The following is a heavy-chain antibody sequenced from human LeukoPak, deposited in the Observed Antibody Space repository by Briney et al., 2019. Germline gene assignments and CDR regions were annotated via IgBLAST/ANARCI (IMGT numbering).Heavy chain of an antibody. CDR3: ARSGGWSDLYYFDY. CDR1: GGSISSSSYY. CDR2: IYYSGST. J-gene: IGHJ4*02. V-gene: IGHV4-39*01. D-gene: IGHD2-15*01. Sequence: RASETLSLTCTVSGGSISSSSYYWGWIRQPPGKGLEWIGSIYYSGSTYYNPSLKSRVTISVDTSKNQFSLKLSSVTAADTAVYYCARSGGWSDLYYFDYWGQGTLVTVSS.